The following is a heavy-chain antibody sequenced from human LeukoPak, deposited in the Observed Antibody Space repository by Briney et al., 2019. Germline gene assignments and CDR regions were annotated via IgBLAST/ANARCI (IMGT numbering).Heavy chain of an antibody. J-gene: IGHJ4*02. CDR3: ARNFYCGGDCAISYFDY. CDR1: GFSVSNYA. CDR2: ISSSSNKV. Sequence: PGGSLRLSCAASGFSVSNYALSWVRQVPGKGLEWVSYISSSSNKVYYADSVKGRFTISRDNAKNSLFLQMNSLRADDTAVYYCARNFYCGGDCAISYFDYWGQGTLVTVSS. V-gene: IGHV3-48*01. D-gene: IGHD2-21*02.